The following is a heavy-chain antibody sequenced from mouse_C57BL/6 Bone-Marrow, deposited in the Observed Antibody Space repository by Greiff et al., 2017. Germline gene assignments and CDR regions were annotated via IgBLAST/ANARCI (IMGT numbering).Heavy chain of an antibody. CDR1: GYSFTDYN. CDR3: AANWDNDMDY. D-gene: IGHD4-1*01. Sequence: VQLQQSGPELVKPGASVKISCKASGYSFTDYNMNWVKQSNGKSLEWIGVINPNYGTTSYNQKVKGKATLTVDQSSSTAYRQLNSLTAEDFAVYYCAANWDNDMDYWGQGTSVTVSS. CDR2: INPNYGTT. V-gene: IGHV1-39*01. J-gene: IGHJ4*01.